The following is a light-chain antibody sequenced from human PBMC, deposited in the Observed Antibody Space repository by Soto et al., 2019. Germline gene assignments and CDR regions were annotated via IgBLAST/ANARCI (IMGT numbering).Light chain of an antibody. J-gene: IGKJ2*01. V-gene: IGKV2-28*01. CDR1: QSLLHSNGYNY. Sequence: DIVMTQSPLSLPVTPGEPASISCXSSQSLLHSNGYNYLDWYLQKPGQSPQLLIYLGSNRASGVPDRFSGSGSGTDFTLKISRVEAEDVGVYYCMQALQTPSFGQGTKLEIK. CDR3: MQALQTPS. CDR2: LGS.